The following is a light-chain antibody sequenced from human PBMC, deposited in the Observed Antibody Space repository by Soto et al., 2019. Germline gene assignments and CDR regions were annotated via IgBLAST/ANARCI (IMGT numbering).Light chain of an antibody. J-gene: IGLJ1*01. CDR3: SSYGGNNNYV. V-gene: IGLV2-8*01. CDR1: SSDVGGYNY. CDR2: EVS. Sequence: QSALTQPPSASGSPGQSVTISCTGTSSDVGGYNYVSWYQQHPGKAPKLMIFEVSKRPSGVPDRFSASKSGNTASLTVSGLQAEDEADYYCSSYGGNNNYVFGTGTKLTVL.